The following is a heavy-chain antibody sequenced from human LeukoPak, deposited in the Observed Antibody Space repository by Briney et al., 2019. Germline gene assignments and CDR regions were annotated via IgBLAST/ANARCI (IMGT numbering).Heavy chain of an antibody. V-gene: IGHV3-33*01. J-gene: IGHJ6*04. D-gene: IGHD6-13*01. CDR3: ARHSSYYYYYGMDV. CDR1: GFTFSSYG. Sequence: GGSLRLSCAASGFTFSSYGMHWVRQAPGKGLEWVAVIWYDGSNKYYADSVKGRFTISRDNSKNTLYLQMNSLRVEDTAVYYCARHSSYYYYYGMDVWGKGTTVTVSS. CDR2: IWYDGSNK.